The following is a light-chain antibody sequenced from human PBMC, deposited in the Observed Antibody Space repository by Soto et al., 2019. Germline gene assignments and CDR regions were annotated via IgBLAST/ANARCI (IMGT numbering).Light chain of an antibody. Sequence: DIVMTQSPDSLSVSLGERATINCKSSQSFLYSSNNKNYLAWYQHKPGQPPKLLIYWASTRVSGVPERFSGSGCGTNFPPPIRTPQMGNGAVYYSQKNYSNPTFAQGPKVKIK. CDR2: WAS. CDR1: QSFLYSSNNKNY. V-gene: IGKV4-1*01. J-gene: IGKJ1*01. CDR3: QKNYSNPT.